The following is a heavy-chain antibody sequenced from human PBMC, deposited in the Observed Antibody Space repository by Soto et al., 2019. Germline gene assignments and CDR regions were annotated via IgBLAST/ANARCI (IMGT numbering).Heavy chain of an antibody. Sequence: ASVKVSCKASGHTFTSYGISWVRQAPGQGLEWMGWISAYNGNTNYAQKLQGRVTMTTDTSTSTAYMELRSLRSDDTAVYYCARGETAMVTGDYYYYGMDVWGQGTTVTVSS. V-gene: IGHV1-18*04. CDR1: GHTFTSYG. CDR2: ISAYNGNT. D-gene: IGHD5-18*01. J-gene: IGHJ6*02. CDR3: ARGETAMVTGDYYYYGMDV.